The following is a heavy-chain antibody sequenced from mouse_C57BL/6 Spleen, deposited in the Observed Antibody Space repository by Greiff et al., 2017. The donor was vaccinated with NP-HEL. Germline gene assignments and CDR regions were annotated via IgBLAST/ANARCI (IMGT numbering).Heavy chain of an antibody. V-gene: IGHV5-16*01. CDR2: INYDGSST. CDR3: ARGIYYDYGFDY. D-gene: IGHD2-4*01. CDR1: GFTFSDYY. Sequence: EVKLVESEGGLVQPGSSMKLSCTASGFTFSDYYMAWVRQVPEKGLEWVANINYDGSSTYYLDSLKSRFIISRDNAKNILYLQMSSLKSEDTATYYCARGIYYDYGFDYWGQGTTLTVSS. J-gene: IGHJ2*01.